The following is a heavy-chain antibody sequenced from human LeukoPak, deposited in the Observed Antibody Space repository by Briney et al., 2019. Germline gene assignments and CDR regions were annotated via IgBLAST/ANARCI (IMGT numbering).Heavy chain of an antibody. CDR1: GYTLTAYY. D-gene: IGHD2-2*01. V-gene: IGHV1-2*02. CDR3: ARAERTVSGLDV. CDR2: MNPHSGGT. Sequence: ASVKVSCTASGYTLTAYYIHWARQAPGQGLEWMGWMNPHSGGTNYAQKFRARVSMTTDTTINTAYLELTGLTSDDTALYYCARAERTVSGLDVWGQGTTVTVSS. J-gene: IGHJ6*02.